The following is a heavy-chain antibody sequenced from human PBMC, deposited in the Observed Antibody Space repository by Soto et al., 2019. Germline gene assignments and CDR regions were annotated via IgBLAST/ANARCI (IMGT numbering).Heavy chain of an antibody. Sequence: GGSLTLSCAASGFTFSTYAMSWVRQAPGKGLEWVSGMSGSGGSTYYADSVKGRFTISRDNSKNTLYLQMNSLRAEDTAVYYCMNLYSYGSGSYYKWGQGTLVTVSS. V-gene: IGHV3-23*01. CDR3: MNLYSYGSGSYYK. CDR1: GFTFSTYA. D-gene: IGHD3-10*01. J-gene: IGHJ4*02. CDR2: MSGSGGST.